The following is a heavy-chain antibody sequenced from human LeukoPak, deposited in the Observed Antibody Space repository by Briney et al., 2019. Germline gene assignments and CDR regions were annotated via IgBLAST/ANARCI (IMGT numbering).Heavy chain of an antibody. D-gene: IGHD6-6*01. V-gene: IGHV3-30*01. J-gene: IGHJ4*02. Sequence: GRSLRLSCAASGFTFSSYAMHWVRQAPGKGLEWVADISYDGSNKYYADSVKGRFTISRDNSKNTLYLQMNSLRAEDTAVYYCARDDLGIAARRRGLDYWGQGTLVTVSS. CDR1: GFTFSSYA. CDR3: ARDDLGIAARRRGLDY. CDR2: ISYDGSNK.